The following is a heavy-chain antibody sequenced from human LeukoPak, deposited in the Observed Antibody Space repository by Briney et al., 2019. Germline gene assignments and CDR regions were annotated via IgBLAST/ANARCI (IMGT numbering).Heavy chain of an antibody. J-gene: IGHJ4*02. D-gene: IGHD2-21*02. CDR1: GFTFDDYA. V-gene: IGHV3-9*01. CDR3: AKAYCGGDCYSLVDY. Sequence: PGRSLRLSCAASGFTFDDYAMHWVRQAPGKGLEWVSGISWNSGSIGYADSVKGRFTISRDNAKNSLYLQMNSLRAEDTALYYCAKAYCGGDCYSLVDYWGQGTLVTVSS. CDR2: ISWNSGSI.